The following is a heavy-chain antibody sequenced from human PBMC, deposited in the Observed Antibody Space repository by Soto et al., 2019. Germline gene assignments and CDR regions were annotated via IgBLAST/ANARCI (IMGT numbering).Heavy chain of an antibody. CDR3: NTASYGN. CDR2: IKSKTDGGTS. D-gene: IGHD5-18*01. J-gene: IGHJ4*02. Sequence: EVQLVESGGGLVKPGGSLRLSCAASGFTFSNAWMNWVRQAPGKGLEWVGRIKSKTDGGTSDYAAPVKGRFTISGDDSKNTLYLQMNRLSIEDIAVYFCNTASYGNWGQGTLVTVSS. V-gene: IGHV3-15*07. CDR1: GFTFSNAW.